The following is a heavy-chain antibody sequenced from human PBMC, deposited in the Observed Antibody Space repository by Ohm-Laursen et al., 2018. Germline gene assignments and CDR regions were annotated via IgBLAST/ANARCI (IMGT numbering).Heavy chain of an antibody. CDR1: GYSISSGYF. Sequence: GTLSLTCAVSGYSISSGYFWGWIRQPPGKGLEWIGTIYHSGSTYYNPSLKSRVTIATDTSKNQLSLKLSSVTAADTAVYYCARRANSAFPYYLDYWGQGTLVTVSS. CDR3: ARRANSAFPYYLDY. J-gene: IGHJ4*02. V-gene: IGHV4-38-2*01. D-gene: IGHD1-26*01. CDR2: IYHSGST.